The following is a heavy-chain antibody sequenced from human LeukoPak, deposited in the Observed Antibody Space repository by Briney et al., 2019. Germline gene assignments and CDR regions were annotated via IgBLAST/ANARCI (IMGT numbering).Heavy chain of an antibody. Sequence: PSESLTLSCAASGFTVSSNNMSWVRHSPGQGLDLVSVVYSDDSTYYSDSVKGRFTISRDTSKNTLYLQMNSLRAEDTALYYCATTYCSSTSCYPYYFGYWGQGTLVTVSS. CDR3: ATTYCSSTSCYPYYFGY. CDR2: VYSDDST. V-gene: IGHV3-53*01. J-gene: IGHJ4*02. CDR1: GFTVSSNN. D-gene: IGHD2-2*01.